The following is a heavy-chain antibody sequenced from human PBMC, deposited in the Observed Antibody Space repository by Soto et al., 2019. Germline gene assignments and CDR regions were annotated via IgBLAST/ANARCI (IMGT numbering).Heavy chain of an antibody. CDR3: ARDHFPQQLVPWFDP. J-gene: IGHJ5*02. CDR1: GFTFSSYG. D-gene: IGHD6-13*01. CDR2: IWYDGSNK. V-gene: IGHV3-33*01. Sequence: GGSLRLSCAASGFTFSSYGMHWVRQAPGKGLEWVAVIWYDGSNKYYADSVKGRFTISRDNSKNTLYLQMNSLRAEDTAVYYCARDHFPQQLVPWFDPWGQGTLVPVSS.